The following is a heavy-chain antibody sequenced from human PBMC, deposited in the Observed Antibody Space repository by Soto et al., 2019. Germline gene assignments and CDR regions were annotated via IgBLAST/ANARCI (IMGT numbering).Heavy chain of an antibody. V-gene: IGHV3-7*01. CDR1: GFTFSSYW. Sequence: EVQLVESGGGLVQPGGSLRLSCAASGFTFSSYWMSWVRQAPGKGLEWVANIKQDGSEKYYVDSVKGRFTISRDNAKNSLYLQMNSLRAEDTAVYYCARDRLRSQRFFDYWGQGTLVTVSS. J-gene: IGHJ4*02. CDR3: ARDRLRSQRFFDY. CDR2: IKQDGSEK. D-gene: IGHD3-3*01.